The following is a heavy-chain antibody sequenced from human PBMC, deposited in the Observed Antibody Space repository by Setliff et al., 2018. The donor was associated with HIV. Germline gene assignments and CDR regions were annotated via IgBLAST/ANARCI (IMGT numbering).Heavy chain of an antibody. V-gene: IGHV4-34*01. CDR3: ARMVVVPPTHNWFDP. D-gene: IGHD2-15*01. J-gene: IGHJ5*02. Sequence: SETLSLTCAVYGGSFSGYYWSWIRQAPGKGLEWIGEINHSGRTKYNLSLKSRVTISVDTSKNQFSLKLSSVTAADTAVYYCARMVVVPPTHNWFDPWGQGTLVTVSS. CDR2: INHSGRT. CDR1: GGSFSGYY.